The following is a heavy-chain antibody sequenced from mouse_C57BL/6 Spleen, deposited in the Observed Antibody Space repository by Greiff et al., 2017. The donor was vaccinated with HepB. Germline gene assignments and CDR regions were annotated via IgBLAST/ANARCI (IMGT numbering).Heavy chain of an antibody. Sequence: QIQLQQSGTELVKPGASVKLSCKASGYTFTSYWMHWVKQRPGQGLEWIGNINPSNGGTNYNEKFKSKATLTVDKSSSTAYMQLSSLTSEDSAVYYCARGGIYYAMDYWGQGTSVTVSS. V-gene: IGHV1-53*01. J-gene: IGHJ4*01. CDR1: GYTFTSYW. CDR3: ARGGIYYAMDY. CDR2: INPSNGGT.